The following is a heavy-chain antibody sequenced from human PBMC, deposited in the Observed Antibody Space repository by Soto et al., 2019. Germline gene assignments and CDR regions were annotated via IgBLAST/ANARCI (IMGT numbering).Heavy chain of an antibody. CDR3: ARDYGGKASFDY. CDR1: GGSFSGYY. V-gene: IGHV4-34*01. CDR2: INHSGST. Sequence: ASETLSLTCAVYGGSFSGYYWSWIRQPPGKGLEWIGEINHSGSTNYNPSLKSRVNISVDTSKNQSSLKLSSVTAADTAVYYCARDYGGKASFDYWGQGTLVTVSS. J-gene: IGHJ4*02. D-gene: IGHD4-17*01.